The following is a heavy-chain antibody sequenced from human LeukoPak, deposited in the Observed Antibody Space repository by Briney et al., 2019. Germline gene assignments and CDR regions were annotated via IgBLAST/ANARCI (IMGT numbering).Heavy chain of an antibody. CDR3: VRGVRIYRY. V-gene: IGHV3-74*01. CDR1: GFTFSSYW. D-gene: IGHD3-10*01. Sequence: GGSLRLSCAASGFTFSSYWMHWVRQAPGKGLVWVSRINIDGSSTNYADSVKGRFTISRDNAKNTLYLQMNSLRAEDMAVYYCVRGVRIYRYWGQGTLVTVSS. CDR2: INIDGSST. J-gene: IGHJ4*02.